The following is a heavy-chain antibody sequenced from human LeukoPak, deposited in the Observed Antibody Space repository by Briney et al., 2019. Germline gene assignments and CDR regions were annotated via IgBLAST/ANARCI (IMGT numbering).Heavy chain of an antibody. CDR3: ARVEDIVVVPAATGFLY. V-gene: IGHV1-18*01. CDR1: GYTFTSYG. J-gene: IGHJ4*02. CDR2: ISAYNGDT. Sequence: ASVKVSCKASGYTFTSYGISWVRQAPGQGLEWMGWISAYNGDTNYAQKLQGRVTMTTDTSTSTAYMELRSLRSDDTAVYYCARVEDIVVVPAATGFLYWGQGTLVTVSS. D-gene: IGHD2-2*01.